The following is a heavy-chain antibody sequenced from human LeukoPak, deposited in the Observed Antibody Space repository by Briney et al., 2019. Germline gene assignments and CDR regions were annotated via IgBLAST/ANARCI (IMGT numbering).Heavy chain of an antibody. CDR1: GGSISNGGYY. CDR2: IYHSGST. D-gene: IGHD2-2*01. J-gene: IGHJ5*02. CDR3: ARGVVPAAMTDNWFDP. V-gene: IGHV4-30-2*01. Sequence: PSETLSLTCTVSGGSISNGGYYWSWIRQPPGKGLEWIGYIYHSGSTYYNPSLKSRVTISVDRSKNQFSLKLSSVTAADTAVYYCARGVVPAAMTDNWFDPWGQGTLVTVSS.